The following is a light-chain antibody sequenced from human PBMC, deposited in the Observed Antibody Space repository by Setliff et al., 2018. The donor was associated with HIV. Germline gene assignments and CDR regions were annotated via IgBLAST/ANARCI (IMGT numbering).Light chain of an antibody. CDR3: CSYAGSSTYV. CDR1: IGDVGSYNL. Sequence: QSVLAQPASVSGSPGQSITISCTATIGDVGSYNLVSWYQQHPGKAPKLMIFEVSKRPSGVSNRFSGSKSGNTASLTISGLQTEDEADYHCCSYAGSSTYVFGIGTKVTVL. V-gene: IGLV2-23*02. J-gene: IGLJ1*01. CDR2: EVS.